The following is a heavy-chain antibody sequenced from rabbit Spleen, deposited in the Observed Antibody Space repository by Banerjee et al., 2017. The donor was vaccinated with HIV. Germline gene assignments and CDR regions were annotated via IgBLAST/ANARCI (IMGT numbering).Heavy chain of an antibody. Sequence: QEQLVESGGGLVQPGGSLKLSCKASGFDFSNYGVSWVRQAPGKGLEWIACIDTNDGDTDYANWPKGRFTISKASSTTVTLQMTSLTAADTATYFCARNYVNVFDPWGQGTLVTVS. D-gene: IGHD1-1*01. CDR2: IDTNDGDT. CDR3: ARNYVNVFDP. V-gene: IGHV1S45*01. J-gene: IGHJ2*01. CDR1: GFDFSNYG.